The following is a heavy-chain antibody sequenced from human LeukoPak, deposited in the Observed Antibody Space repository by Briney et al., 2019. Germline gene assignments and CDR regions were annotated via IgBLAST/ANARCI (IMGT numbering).Heavy chain of an antibody. V-gene: IGHV3-23*01. CDR1: GFTFSSYA. J-gene: IGHJ4*02. D-gene: IGHD3-3*01. Sequence: PGGSLRLSCAASGFTFSSYAMSWVRQAPGKGLEWVSAISGSGGSTYYADSVKGRFTISRDNSKNTLYLQMNSLRAEDTAVYYCALAVRFLYYFDYWGQGTLVTVSS. CDR3: ALAVRFLYYFDY. CDR2: ISGSGGST.